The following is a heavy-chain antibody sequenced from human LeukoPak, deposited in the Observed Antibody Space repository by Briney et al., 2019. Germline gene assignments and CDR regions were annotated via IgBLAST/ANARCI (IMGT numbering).Heavy chain of an antibody. Sequence: ASVKVSCKASGYTFTSYGISWVRQAPGQGLEWMGWISAYNGNTNYAQKLQGRVTMTTDTSTSTAYMELRSLRSDDTAVYYCARVVKDTMSYYYYYMDVWGKGTTVTVSS. J-gene: IGHJ6*03. CDR3: ARVVKDTMSYYYYYMDV. CDR2: ISAYNGNT. CDR1: GYTFTSYG. D-gene: IGHD3-22*01. V-gene: IGHV1-18*01.